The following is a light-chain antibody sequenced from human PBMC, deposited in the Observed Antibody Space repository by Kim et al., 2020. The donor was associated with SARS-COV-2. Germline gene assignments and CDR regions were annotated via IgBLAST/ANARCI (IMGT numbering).Light chain of an antibody. J-gene: IGKJ2*01. CDR3: QQYNNWPYT. Sequence: SVSPGERATLSCRASQSVSSNLAWYQQKPGQAPRLLIYGASTRATGIPARFSGSGSGTEFTLTISSLQSEDFAVYHCQQYNNWPYTFGQGTKLEIK. CDR1: QSVSSN. CDR2: GAS. V-gene: IGKV3-15*01.